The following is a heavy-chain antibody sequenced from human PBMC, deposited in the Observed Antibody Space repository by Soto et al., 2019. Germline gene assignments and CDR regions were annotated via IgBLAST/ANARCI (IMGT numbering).Heavy chain of an antibody. J-gene: IGHJ5*02. D-gene: IGHD2-2*01. CDR2: IWYDGSNK. CDR3: ARGAKPAAGSPQPNWFDP. Sequence: QVQLVESGGGVVQPGRSLRLSCAASGFTFSRYGMHWVRQAPGKGLERVAVIWYDGSNKYSADSVKGRFTISRDNSKNTLYLQMNRRRAEDTAVYYCARGAKPAAGSPQPNWFDPWGQGTLVTVSS. V-gene: IGHV3-33*01. CDR1: GFTFSRYG.